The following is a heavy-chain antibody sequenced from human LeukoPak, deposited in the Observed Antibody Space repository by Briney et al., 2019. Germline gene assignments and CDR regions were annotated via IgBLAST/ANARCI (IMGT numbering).Heavy chain of an antibody. CDR3: ARSPYTYYDTLTPYGDFDY. J-gene: IGHJ4*02. Sequence: GGSLRLSCAASGFTFSSYSMNWVRQAPGKGLEWVSSISSSSSYIYYADSVKGRFTISRDNAKNSLYLQMNSLRAEDTAVYYCARSPYTYYDTLTPYGDFDYWGQGTLVTVSS. CDR2: ISSSSSYI. V-gene: IGHV3-21*01. CDR1: GFTFSSYS. D-gene: IGHD3-9*01.